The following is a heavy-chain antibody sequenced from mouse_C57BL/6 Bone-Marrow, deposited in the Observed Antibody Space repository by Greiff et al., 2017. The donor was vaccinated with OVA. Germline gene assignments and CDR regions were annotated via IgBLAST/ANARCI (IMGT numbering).Heavy chain of an antibody. J-gene: IGHJ1*03. Sequence: EVQLQQSGGGLVKPGGSLKLSCAASGFTFSDYGMHWVRQAPEKGLEWVAYISSGCSTIYYADTVKGRFTISRDNAKNTLFLQMTSLRSEDTAMYYCARRNWYFDVWGTGTTVTVSS. CDR1: GFTFSDYG. CDR3: ARRNWYFDV. V-gene: IGHV5-17*01. CDR2: ISSGCSTI.